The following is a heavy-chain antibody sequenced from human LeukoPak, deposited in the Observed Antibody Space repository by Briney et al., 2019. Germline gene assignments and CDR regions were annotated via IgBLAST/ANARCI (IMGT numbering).Heavy chain of an antibody. CDR2: IKTKSDGGTT. Sequence: GGSLRLSCAASGFTFSDAWMTWVRQAPGKGLEWVARIKTKSDGGTTDYAAAVKGRFTISRDDSKNTLSLRMNSLKTEDTAVYYCATYMVRGGDPRYWGQGTLVTVSS. CDR3: ATYMVRGGDPRY. D-gene: IGHD3-10*01. V-gene: IGHV3-15*01. J-gene: IGHJ4*02. CDR1: GFTFSDAW.